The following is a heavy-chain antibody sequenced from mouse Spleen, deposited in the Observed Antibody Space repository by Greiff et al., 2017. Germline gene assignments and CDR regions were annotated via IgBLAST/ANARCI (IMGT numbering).Heavy chain of an antibody. V-gene: IGHV5-9-3*01. D-gene: IGHD1-1*01. J-gene: IGHJ4*01. CDR1: GFTFSSYA. Sequence: EVQGVESGGGLVKPGGSLKLSCAASGFTFSSYAMSWVRQTPEKRLEWVATISSGGSYTYYPDSVKGRFTISRDNAKNTLYLQMSSLRSEDTAMYYCAREIHYGSSSSMDYWGQGTSVTVSS. CDR3: AREIHYGSSSSMDY. CDR2: ISSGGSYT.